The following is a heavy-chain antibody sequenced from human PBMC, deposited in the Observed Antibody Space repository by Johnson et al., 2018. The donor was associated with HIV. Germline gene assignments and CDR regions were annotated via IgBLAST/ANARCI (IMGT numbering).Heavy chain of an antibody. J-gene: IGHJ3*02. Sequence: DVQLVESGGGLVQPGGSLRLSCAASGFTFSSYWMSWVRQAPGKGLEWVANIKQDGSEKYYADSVKGRFTISRDNSKNTLYLQMNSLRADDTAVYDCVRDLHYTYGSHDAFDIWGPGTVVTVSS. CDR2: IKQDGSEK. D-gene: IGHD3-10*01. V-gene: IGHV3-7*03. CDR3: VRDLHYTYGSHDAFDI. CDR1: GFTFSSYW.